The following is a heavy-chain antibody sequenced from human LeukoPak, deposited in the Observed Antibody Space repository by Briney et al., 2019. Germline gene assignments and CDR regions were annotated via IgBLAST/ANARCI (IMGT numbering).Heavy chain of an antibody. V-gene: IGHV3-9*01. J-gene: IGHJ3*02. Sequence: GGSLRLSCAASGFTFDDYAMYWVRHAPGKGLEWVSGISWNSGSIVYADSVKGRFTISRDNARNSLYLQMNSLRTEDTALYYCARDRVPYYGSGSSDAFDIWGQGTMVTVSS. CDR2: ISWNSGSI. CDR1: GFTFDDYA. CDR3: ARDRVPYYGSGSSDAFDI. D-gene: IGHD3-10*01.